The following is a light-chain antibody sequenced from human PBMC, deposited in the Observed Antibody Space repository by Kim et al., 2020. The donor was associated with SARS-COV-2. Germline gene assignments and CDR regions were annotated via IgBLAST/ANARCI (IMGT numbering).Light chain of an antibody. CDR2: LNSDGSH. V-gene: IGLV4-69*01. Sequence: QLVLTQSPSASASLGASVKLTCTLSSGHSNYAITWHQQQPEKGPRYLMKLNSDGSHTKGDGIPDRFSGSSSGAERYLIISSLQSEDEADYYCQTWGSGIGVFGGGTKLTVL. CDR3: QTWGSGIGV. J-gene: IGLJ3*02. CDR1: SGHSNYA.